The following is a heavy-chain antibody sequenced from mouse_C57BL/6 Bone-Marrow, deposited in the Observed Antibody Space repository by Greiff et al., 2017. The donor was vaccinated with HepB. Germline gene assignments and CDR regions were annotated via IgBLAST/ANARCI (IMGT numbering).Heavy chain of an antibody. CDR2: IYPSDSET. CDR1: GYTFTSYW. CDR3: ARRSRGFAY. D-gene: IGHD1-1*01. Sequence: QVQLQQPGAELVRPGSSVKLSCKASGYTFTSYWMDWVKQRPGQGLEWIGKIYPSDSETHYNQKFKDKATLTVDKSSSTAYMQLSSLTSEDSAVYYCARRSRGFAYWGQGTLVTVSA. J-gene: IGHJ3*01. V-gene: IGHV1-61*01.